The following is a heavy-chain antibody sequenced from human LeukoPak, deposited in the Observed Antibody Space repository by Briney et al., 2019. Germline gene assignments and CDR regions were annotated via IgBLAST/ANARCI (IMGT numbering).Heavy chain of an antibody. CDR3: ARDSPYYTRYVLLWFGESQFNYYGMDV. D-gene: IGHD3-10*01. CDR1: GFTFSSYW. J-gene: IGHJ6*04. Sequence: QSGGSLRLSCAASGFTFSSYWMSWVRQAPGKGLEWVANIKQDGSEKYYVDSVKGRFTISRDNAKNSLYLQMNSLRAEDTAVYYCARDSPYYTRYVLLWFGESQFNYYGMDVWGKGTTVTVSS. V-gene: IGHV3-7*03. CDR2: IKQDGSEK.